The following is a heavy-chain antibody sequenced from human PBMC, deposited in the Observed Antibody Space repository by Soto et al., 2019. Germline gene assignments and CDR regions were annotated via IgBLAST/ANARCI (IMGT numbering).Heavy chain of an antibody. V-gene: IGHV1-18*01. CDR2: IGPYNGNT. Sequence: ASLKVSCKASCYTFPNYGITCLRQAPGQGLEWMGWIGPYNGNTHYAHNLQGRVTMTTDTSTSTAYMELRSLISDDTAVYYCAMTTSGSMADWGQGTLVTVSS. CDR1: CYTFPNYG. J-gene: IGHJ4*02. D-gene: IGHD2-15*01. CDR3: AMTTSGSMAD.